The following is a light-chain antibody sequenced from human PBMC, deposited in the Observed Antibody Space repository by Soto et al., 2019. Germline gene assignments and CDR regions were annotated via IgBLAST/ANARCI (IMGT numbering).Light chain of an antibody. Sequence: QSVLMQPPSVSAAPGQTVTISCSGSSSNIGNNYVSWYQQLPGTAPKLLIYENNKRPSGIPDRSSGSKSGTSATLGITGLQTGDEADYYCGTWDSSLSAVVFGGGTKLTVL. CDR2: ENN. V-gene: IGLV1-51*02. J-gene: IGLJ2*01. CDR3: GTWDSSLSAVV. CDR1: SSNIGNNY.